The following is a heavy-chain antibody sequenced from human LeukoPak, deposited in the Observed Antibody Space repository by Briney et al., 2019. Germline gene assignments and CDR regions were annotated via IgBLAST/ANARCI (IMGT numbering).Heavy chain of an antibody. Sequence: GESLKISCEGSGYSFSTHWIAWVRQMPGKGLEWMGIIYPGDSDTRYSPSFQGQVTMSADKSINTAYLQWSSLKASDTAMYYCARRRYCNSTSCYAGAFEIWGQGTMVTVSS. V-gene: IGHV5-51*01. J-gene: IGHJ3*02. CDR2: IYPGDSDT. D-gene: IGHD2-2*01. CDR1: GYSFSTHW. CDR3: ARRRYCNSTSCYAGAFEI.